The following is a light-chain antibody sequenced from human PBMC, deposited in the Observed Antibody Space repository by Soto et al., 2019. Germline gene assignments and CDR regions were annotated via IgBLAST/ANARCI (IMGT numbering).Light chain of an antibody. CDR1: QSVSSN. Sequence: EIVMTQSPATLSVSPWERATLSCRASQSVSSNLAWYQQKPGQAPRLLLYGASTRATGIPARFSGSGSGTEFTLTISSLQSEDFAVYYCQQYNNWPPVTFGQGTKVDIK. V-gene: IGKV3-15*01. CDR3: QQYNNWPPVT. CDR2: GAS. J-gene: IGKJ1*01.